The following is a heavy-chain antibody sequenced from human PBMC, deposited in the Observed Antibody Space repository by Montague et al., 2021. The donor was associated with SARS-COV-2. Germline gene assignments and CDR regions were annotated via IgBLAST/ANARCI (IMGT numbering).Heavy chain of an antibody. J-gene: IGHJ5*02. CDR1: GGSVSSYY. CDR2: IYYSGST. CDR3: ARDRPPYYYDNSGHFLHGWFDP. V-gene: IGHV4-59*02. D-gene: IGHD3-22*01. Sequence: SETLSLTCSVSGGSVSSYYLNWIRQTPGKGLEWIGNIYYSGSTNYNPSLKSRVTISVDTSKNQFSLKLSSVTAADTAFYYCARDRPPYYYDNSGHFLHGWFDPWGQGTLVTVSS.